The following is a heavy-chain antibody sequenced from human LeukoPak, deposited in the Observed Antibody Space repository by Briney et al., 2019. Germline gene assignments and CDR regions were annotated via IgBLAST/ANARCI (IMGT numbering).Heavy chain of an antibody. D-gene: IGHD3-22*01. CDR1: GGSISSGSYY. V-gene: IGHV4-61*02. CDR3: ARSSSLLLQGYYFDY. CDR2: IYTSGST. Sequence: SQTLSHTCTVSGGSISSGSYYWSWIRQPAGKGLEWIGRIYTSGSTNYNPSLKSRVTISVDTSKNQFSLKLSSVTAADTAVYYCARSSSLLLQGYYFDYWGQGTLVTVSS. J-gene: IGHJ4*02.